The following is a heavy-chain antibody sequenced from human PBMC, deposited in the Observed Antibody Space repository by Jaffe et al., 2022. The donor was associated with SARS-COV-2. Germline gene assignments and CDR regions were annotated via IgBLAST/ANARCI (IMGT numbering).Heavy chain of an antibody. D-gene: IGHD3-10*01. J-gene: IGHJ4*02. CDR2: IFPSGST. Sequence: QVQLQESGPGLVKPSQTLSLTCTVSGGTISSGSYFWSWIRQPAGKGLEWIGRIFPSGSTNYHPSLKSRVTISVDTSKKQFSLKMSSVTAADTAVYYCARGRSYGSESTLGIDYWGQGTLVTVSS. CDR3: ARGRSYGSESTLGIDY. V-gene: IGHV4-61*02. CDR1: GGTISSGSYF.